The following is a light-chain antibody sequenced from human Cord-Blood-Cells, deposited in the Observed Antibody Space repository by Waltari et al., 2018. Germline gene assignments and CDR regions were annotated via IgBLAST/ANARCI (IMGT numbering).Light chain of an antibody. CDR2: EVS. CDR1: RSDVGGYNY. Sequence: QSALTPPPSASGSPGQSVTISCTGTRSDVGGYNYVSWYQQHPGKAPTLIIYEVSKRPSGVPDRFSGSKSGNAASLTVSGLQAEDEADYYCSSYAGSNNLVFGGGTKLTVL. CDR3: SSYAGSNNLV. J-gene: IGLJ3*02. V-gene: IGLV2-8*01.